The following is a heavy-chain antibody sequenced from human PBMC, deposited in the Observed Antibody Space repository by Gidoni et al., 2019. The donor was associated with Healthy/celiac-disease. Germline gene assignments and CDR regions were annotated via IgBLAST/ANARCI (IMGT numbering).Heavy chain of an antibody. Sequence: QVQLQQWGAGLLKPSETLSLTCAVYGGSFSGYYWSWIRQPPGKGLEWIGEINHSGSTNYSPSLKSRVTISVDTSKNQFSLKLSSVTAADTAVYYCATGLRYGSGILTYYWGQGTLVTVSS. V-gene: IGHV4-34*01. CDR3: ATGLRYGSGILTYY. D-gene: IGHD3-10*01. CDR1: GGSFSGYY. J-gene: IGHJ4*02. CDR2: INHSGST.